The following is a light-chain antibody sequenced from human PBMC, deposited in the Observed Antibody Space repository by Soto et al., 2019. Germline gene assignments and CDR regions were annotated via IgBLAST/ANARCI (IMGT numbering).Light chain of an antibody. CDR3: AAWDDSLSAVV. CDR2: SDH. CDR1: RSNIGANP. J-gene: IGLJ2*01. Sequence: QSVLTQPPSASATPGQRVTISCSGSRSNIGANPVNWYQHLPGTAPKLLINSDHQRPSGVPDRFSGSKSGTSASLAITGLQSEDEADYFCAAWDDSLSAVVFGGGTQLTVL. V-gene: IGLV1-44*01.